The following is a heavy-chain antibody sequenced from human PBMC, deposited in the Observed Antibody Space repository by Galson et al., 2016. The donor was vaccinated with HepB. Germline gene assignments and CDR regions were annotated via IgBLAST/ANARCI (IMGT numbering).Heavy chain of an antibody. CDR3: ARGFLRGVKYANFDY. CDR2: VNPKSGGT. D-gene: IGHD3-10*01. J-gene: IGHJ4*02. V-gene: IGHV1-2*02. Sequence: SVKVSCKASGYSFIDSYIHWVRQAPGQGPEWVGWVNPKSGGTNYAQKFRGRVAMTRDTSITTAYMQLTDLTFDDTAVYYCARGFLRGVKYANFDYWGQGALVTVSS. CDR1: GYSFIDSY.